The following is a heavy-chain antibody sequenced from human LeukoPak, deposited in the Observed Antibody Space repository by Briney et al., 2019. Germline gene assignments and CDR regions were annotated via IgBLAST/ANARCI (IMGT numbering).Heavy chain of an antibody. D-gene: IGHD6-13*01. Sequence: SETLSLTCTVSGYSISSGYYWGWIRRPPGKGLEWIGYIYYSGNTNYNPSLKSRVTISVDTSKNQFSLKLSSVTAADTAMYYCAREQQLVGYYYYYMDVWGKGTTVTVSS. V-gene: IGHV4-61*01. CDR2: IYYSGNT. CDR1: GYSISSGYY. CDR3: AREQQLVGYYYYYMDV. J-gene: IGHJ6*03.